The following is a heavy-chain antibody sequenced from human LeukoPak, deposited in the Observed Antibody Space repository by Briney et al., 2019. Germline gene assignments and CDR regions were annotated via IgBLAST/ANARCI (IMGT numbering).Heavy chain of an antibody. J-gene: IGHJ4*02. CDR1: GGSISSYY. CDR2: TYYSGST. Sequence: PSETLSLTCTVSGGSISSYYWSWIRQPPGKGLEWIGYTYYSGSTNYNPSLKSRVTMSVDTSKNQFSLKLSSVTAADTAVYHCARHFNPLYYFDYWGQGTLVTVSS. CDR3: ARHFNPLYYFDY. V-gene: IGHV4-59*08.